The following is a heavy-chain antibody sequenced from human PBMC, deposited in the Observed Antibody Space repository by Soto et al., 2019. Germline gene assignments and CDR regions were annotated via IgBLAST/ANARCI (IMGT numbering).Heavy chain of an antibody. Sequence: QVQLVQSGAEVKKPGSSVKVSCKASGGTFSSYAISWVRQAPGQGLEWMGGIIPIFGTADYAQKFQGRVTSTADESTGTAYMELSSLRSEDTAFYYCASNGFGETYYSGMDVWGQGTTVTVSS. V-gene: IGHV1-69*12. D-gene: IGHD3-10*01. CDR1: GGTFSSYA. CDR2: IIPIFGTA. J-gene: IGHJ6*02. CDR3: ASNGFGETYYSGMDV.